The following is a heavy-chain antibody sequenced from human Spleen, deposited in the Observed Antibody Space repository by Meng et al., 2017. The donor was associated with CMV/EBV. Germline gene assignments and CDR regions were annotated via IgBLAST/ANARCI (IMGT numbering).Heavy chain of an antibody. CDR1: GGSISTSSYY. D-gene: IGHD6-6*01. Sequence: TGSGGSISTSSYYWGWIRQPPGKGLEWIGSIHYSGNTYYNPSLKSRVTISADTSKNHFSLRLSSVTAADTAVYYCARDHIAARPFDYWGQGTLVTVSS. J-gene: IGHJ4*02. V-gene: IGHV4-39*02. CDR2: IHYSGNT. CDR3: ARDHIAARPFDY.